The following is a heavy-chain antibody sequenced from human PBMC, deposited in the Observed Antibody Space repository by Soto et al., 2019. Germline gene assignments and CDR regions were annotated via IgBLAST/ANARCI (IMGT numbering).Heavy chain of an antibody. CDR2: ISAYNGNT. CDR1: GYTFTSYG. Sequence: ASVKVSCKASGYTFTSYGISWVRQAPGQGLEWMGWISAYNGNTNYAQKLQGRVTMTTDTSTSTAYMELRSLRSDDTAVYYCARAERSSSWASFHYHYYYGMVVWGQGTTATVPS. CDR3: ARAERSSSWASFHYHYYYGMVV. J-gene: IGHJ6*02. D-gene: IGHD6-13*01. V-gene: IGHV1-18*01.